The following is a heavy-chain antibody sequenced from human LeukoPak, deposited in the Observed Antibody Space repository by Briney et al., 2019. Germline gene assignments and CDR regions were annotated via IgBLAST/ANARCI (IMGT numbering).Heavy chain of an antibody. D-gene: IGHD4-17*01. J-gene: IGHJ4*02. CDR2: INHSGST. V-gene: IGHV4-34*01. CDR1: GFTFSSYW. Sequence: GSLRLSCAASGFTFSSYWMSWIRQPPGKGLEWIGEINHSGSTNYNPSLKSRVTISVDTSKNQFSLKLSSVTAADTAVYYCARQWSTVTIDYWGQGTLVTVSS. CDR3: ARQWSTVTIDY.